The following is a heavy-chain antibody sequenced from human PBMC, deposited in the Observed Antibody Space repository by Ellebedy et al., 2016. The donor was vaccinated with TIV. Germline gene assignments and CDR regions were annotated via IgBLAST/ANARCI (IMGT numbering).Heavy chain of an antibody. V-gene: IGHV1-69*13. D-gene: IGHD3-9*01. CDR2: IIPIFGTA. CDR1: GGTFSSYA. CDR3: ARKEVHYDILTGYYTPLGDYYGMDV. Sequence: SVKVSXXASGGTFSSYAISWVRQAPGQGLEWMGGIIPIFGTANYAQKFQGRVTITADESTSTAYMELSSLRSEDTAVYYCARKEVHYDILTGYYTPLGDYYGMDVWGQGTTVTVSS. J-gene: IGHJ6*02.